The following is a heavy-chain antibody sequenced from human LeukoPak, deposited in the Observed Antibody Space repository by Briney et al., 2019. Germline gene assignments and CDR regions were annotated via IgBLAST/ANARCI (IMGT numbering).Heavy chain of an antibody. J-gene: IGHJ3*02. CDR1: GYSFTSYW. D-gene: IGHD2-15*01. V-gene: IGHV5-10-1*01. Sequence: GESLRISCKGSGYSFTSYWISWVRQMPGKGLEWMGRIDPSDSYTNYSPSFQGHVTISADKSISTAYLQWSGLKASDTAMYYCARHGGRYCSGGSCYHAFDIWGQGTMVTVSS. CDR3: ARHGGRYCSGGSCYHAFDI. CDR2: IDPSDSYT.